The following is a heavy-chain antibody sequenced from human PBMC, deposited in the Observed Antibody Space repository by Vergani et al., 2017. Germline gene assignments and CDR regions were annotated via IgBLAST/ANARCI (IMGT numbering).Heavy chain of an antibody. CDR1: GFTFSSYS. CDR3: AREGDRITMVRDFDY. V-gene: IGHV3-21*01. J-gene: IGHJ4*02. Sequence: EVQLVESGGGLVKPGGSLRLSCAASGFTFSSYSMNWVRQAPGKGLEWVSSISSSSSYIYYADSVKGRFTISRDNAKNSLYLQMNSLRAEDTAVYYCAREGDRITMVRDFDYWGQGTLVTVSS. D-gene: IGHD3-10*01. CDR2: ISSSSSYI.